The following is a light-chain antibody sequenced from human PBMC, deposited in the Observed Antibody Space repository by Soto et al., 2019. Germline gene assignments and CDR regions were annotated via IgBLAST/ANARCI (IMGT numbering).Light chain of an antibody. J-gene: IGKJ4*01. Sequence: EIVMTQSPATLSVSPCERATLSCRASQRVSNDLAWYQQKPGQAPRLLIYGASTRATGIPARFSGSGSGTEFTLTISSLQSEDFAVYYCQQYNNWPLTFGGGTKVDI. V-gene: IGKV3-15*01. CDR2: GAS. CDR1: QRVSND. CDR3: QQYNNWPLT.